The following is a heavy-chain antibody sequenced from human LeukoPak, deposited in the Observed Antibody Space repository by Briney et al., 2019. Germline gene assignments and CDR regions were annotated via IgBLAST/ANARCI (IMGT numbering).Heavy chain of an antibody. CDR1: GGSISSSSYY. CDR3: ARTIKGSYSSGWYYFDY. Sequence: SETLSLTCTVSGGSISSSSYYWGWIRQPPGKGLEWIGSIYYSGSTYYNPSLKSRVTISVDTSKNQFSLKLSSVTAADTAVYYCARTIKGSYSSGWYYFDYWGQGTLVTVSS. J-gene: IGHJ4*02. D-gene: IGHD6-19*01. CDR2: IYYSGST. V-gene: IGHV4-39*07.